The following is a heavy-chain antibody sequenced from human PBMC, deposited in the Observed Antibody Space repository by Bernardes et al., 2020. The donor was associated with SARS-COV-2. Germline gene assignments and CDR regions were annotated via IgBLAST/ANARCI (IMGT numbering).Heavy chain of an antibody. CDR2: IDWDDDK. Sequence: SGPTLVKLTQTLTLTCTFSGFSLSTSGMCVSWIRQPPGKALEWLARIDWDDDKYYSTSLKTRLTISKDTSKNQVVLTMTNMDPVDTATYYCARSYSSGWYEYFQHWGQGTLVTVSS. J-gene: IGHJ1*01. CDR3: ARSYSSGWYEYFQH. D-gene: IGHD6-19*01. V-gene: IGHV2-70*11. CDR1: GFSLSTSGMC.